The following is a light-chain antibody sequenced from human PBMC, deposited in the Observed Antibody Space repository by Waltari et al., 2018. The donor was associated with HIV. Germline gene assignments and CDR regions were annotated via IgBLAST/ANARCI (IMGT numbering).Light chain of an antibody. CDR1: QTIDRRS. CDR2: GAS. V-gene: IGKV3-20*01. Sequence: EIVLTQSPGTLSLSPGEGGTLSCRASQTIDRRSIAWYQQRPGQAPRLIISGASNRATGIPDRFSGSGSGTSFTLTISRLEPEDFAVYFCQQYATSVRTFGQGTKVEIK. CDR3: QQYATSVRT. J-gene: IGKJ1*01.